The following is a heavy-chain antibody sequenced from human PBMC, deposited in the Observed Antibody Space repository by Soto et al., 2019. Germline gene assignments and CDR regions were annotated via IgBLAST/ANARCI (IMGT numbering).Heavy chain of an antibody. Sequence: SETLSLTCTVSGASISTYYWAWIRQSPGRGLEWIGYISYTGSSNYNPSLKGRVTISVAPSKSQFSLKLRSVTAADTATYYCVRENYSSNWYDPWSKGNLVTVAS. CDR3: VRENYSSNWYDP. CDR2: ISYTGSS. D-gene: IGHD4-4*01. CDR1: GASISTYY. V-gene: IGHV4-59*13. J-gene: IGHJ5*02.